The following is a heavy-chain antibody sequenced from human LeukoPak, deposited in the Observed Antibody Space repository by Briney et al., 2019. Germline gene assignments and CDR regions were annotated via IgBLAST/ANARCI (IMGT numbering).Heavy chain of an antibody. Sequence: SQTLSLTCATSGDSVSTDSAAWNWIRQSPSRGLEWLGRTYYRSKWYIGYAVSVQSRITINPDTSKNQFSLQLNSVTPEDTAVYFCARETINYFDYWGQGTLVTVSS. CDR2: TYYRSKWYI. J-gene: IGHJ4*02. CDR3: ARETINYFDY. D-gene: IGHD4/OR15-4a*01. CDR1: GDSVSTDSAA. V-gene: IGHV6-1*01.